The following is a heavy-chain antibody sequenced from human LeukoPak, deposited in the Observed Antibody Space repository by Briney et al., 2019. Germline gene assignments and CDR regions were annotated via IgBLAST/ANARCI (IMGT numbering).Heavy chain of an antibody. J-gene: IGHJ6*03. CDR2: IYYSGST. CDR1: GGSISSYY. Sequence: SETLSLTCTVSGGSISSYYWSWIRQPPGKGLEWIGYIYYSGSTNYNPSLKSRVTISVDTSKNQFSLKLSSVTAADTAVYYCARGTKWPHYYYYYYMDVWGKGTTVTVSS. V-gene: IGHV4-59*01. D-gene: IGHD1-14*01. CDR3: ARGTKWPHYYYYYYMDV.